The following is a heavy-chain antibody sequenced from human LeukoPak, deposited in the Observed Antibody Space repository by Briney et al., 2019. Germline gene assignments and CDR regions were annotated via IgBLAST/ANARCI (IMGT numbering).Heavy chain of an antibody. Sequence: EASVKVSCKASGYTFTSYGISWVRQAPGQGLEWMGWISVYNGNTNYAQKLQGRVTMTTDTSTSTAYMELRSLRSDDTAIYFCTRADYGDYDYFDYWGQGTLVTVSS. CDR1: GYTFTSYG. CDR3: TRADYGDYDYFDY. CDR2: ISVYNGNT. J-gene: IGHJ4*02. D-gene: IGHD4-17*01. V-gene: IGHV1-18*01.